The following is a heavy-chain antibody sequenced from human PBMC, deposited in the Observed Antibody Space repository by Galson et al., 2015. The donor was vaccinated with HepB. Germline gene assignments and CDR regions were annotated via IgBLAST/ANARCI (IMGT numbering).Heavy chain of an antibody. CDR2: ISAYNGNT. D-gene: IGHD3-22*01. CDR1: GYTFTRYG. CDR3: ARDGPTTDMYYYDSSGYYRRDY. J-gene: IGHJ4*02. V-gene: IGHV1-18*01. Sequence: SVKVSCKASGYTFTRYGISWVRQAPGQGLEWMGWISAYNGNTNYAQKLQGRVTMTTDTSTSTAYMELRSLRSDDTAVYYCARDGPTTDMYYYDSSGYYRRDYWGQGTLVTVSS.